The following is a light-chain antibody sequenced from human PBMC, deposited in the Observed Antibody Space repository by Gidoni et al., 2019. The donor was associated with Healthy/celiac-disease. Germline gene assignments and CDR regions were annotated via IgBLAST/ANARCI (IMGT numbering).Light chain of an antibody. V-gene: IGLV1-40*01. CDR3: QSYDSSLSGSGGV. Sequence: QSVLTHPPSLSVPPGQRVTLPCTGSSSNIVAGYDVHWYQQLPGTATKLLIYGNRNRPSWVTDRFSGSKSGTSASLAITGLQAEDEADYYCQSYDSSLSGSGGVFGTGTKVTVL. CDR1: SSNIVAGYD. J-gene: IGLJ1*01. CDR2: GNR.